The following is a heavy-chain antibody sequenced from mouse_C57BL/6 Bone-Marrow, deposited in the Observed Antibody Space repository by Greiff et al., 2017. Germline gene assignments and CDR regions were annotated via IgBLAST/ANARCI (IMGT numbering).Heavy chain of an antibody. V-gene: IGHV1-76*01. Sequence: QVQLQQSGAELVRPGASVKLSCKASGYTFTDYYINWVKQRPGQGLEWIARIYPGSGNTYYNEKFKGKATLTAEKSSSTAYMQLSSLTSEDSAVYFCARLRNMITKNYAMDYWGQGTSVTVSS. CDR3: ARLRNMITKNYAMDY. J-gene: IGHJ4*01. CDR1: GYTFTDYY. CDR2: IYPGSGNT. D-gene: IGHD2-4*01.